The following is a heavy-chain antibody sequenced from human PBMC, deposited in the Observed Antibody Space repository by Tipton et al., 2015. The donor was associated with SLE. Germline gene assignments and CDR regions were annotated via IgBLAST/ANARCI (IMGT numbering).Heavy chain of an antibody. J-gene: IGHJ4*02. V-gene: IGHV4-39*07. CDR3: ARVYGSSYSHFDH. D-gene: IGHD3-22*01. Sequence: LRLSCTVSDGSISSTSYYWGWIRQAPGKGLEWIGSIYYSGTTYYNPSLKSRVTVSVDTSKNQFSLKLTSVTAADTAVYYCARVYGSSYSHFDHWGQGTLGAVSS. CDR1: DGSISSTSYY. CDR2: IYYSGTT.